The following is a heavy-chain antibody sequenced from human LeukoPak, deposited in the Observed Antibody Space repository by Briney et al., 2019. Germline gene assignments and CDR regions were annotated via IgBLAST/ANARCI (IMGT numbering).Heavy chain of an antibody. Sequence: GASLRLSCAASGFTFDDYAMHWVRQAPGKGLEWVSGISWNSGSIGYADSVKGRFTISRDNAKNSLYLQMNSLRAEDMALYYCAKDTSSSWYAAYFDYWGQGTLVTVSS. J-gene: IGHJ4*02. CDR3: AKDTSSSWYAAYFDY. CDR2: ISWNSGSI. V-gene: IGHV3-9*03. CDR1: GFTFDDYA. D-gene: IGHD6-13*01.